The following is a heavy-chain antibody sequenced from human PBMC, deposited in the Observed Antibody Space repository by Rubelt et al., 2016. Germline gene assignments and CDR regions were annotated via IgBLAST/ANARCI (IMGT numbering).Heavy chain of an antibody. V-gene: IGHV1-3*01. CDR1: GYTFTSYA. CDR2: INAVNGNT. J-gene: IGHJ4*02. Sequence: QVQLVQSGAEVKKPGASVKVSCKASGYTFTSYAMHWVRQAPGQRLEWMGWINAVNGNTKYSQKFQGRVTMTEDTSTDTAYMELSSLRSEYTAVYYCATASPYCSGGSCYWGQGTLVTVSS. CDR3: ATASPYCSGGSCY. D-gene: IGHD2-15*01.